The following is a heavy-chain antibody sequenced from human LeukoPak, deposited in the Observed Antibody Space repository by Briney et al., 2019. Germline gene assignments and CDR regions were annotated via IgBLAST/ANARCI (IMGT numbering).Heavy chain of an antibody. Sequence: GGSLRLSCAASGFTFSSYSMNWVRQAPGKGLEWVSSISSSSSYIYYADSVKGRFTISRDNAKNSLYLQMNSLRAEDTAVYYCASIAYYYDSSGYHALPRFDYWGQGTLVTVSS. D-gene: IGHD3-22*01. CDR3: ASIAYYYDSSGYHALPRFDY. J-gene: IGHJ4*02. CDR2: ISSSSSYI. CDR1: GFTFSSYS. V-gene: IGHV3-21*01.